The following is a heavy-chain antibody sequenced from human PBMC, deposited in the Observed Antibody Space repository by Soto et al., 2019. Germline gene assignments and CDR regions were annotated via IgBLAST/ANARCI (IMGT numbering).Heavy chain of an antibody. Sequence: ASVKVSCKASGYTFTSYGISWVLQAPGQGLEWMGWISACNGNRNYAQKLQGRVTMTTDTSTSTAYMELRSLRCDDTAVHDCVRVEEWELLPEEAFDIWGQGTMVTVSS. CDR2: ISACNGNR. J-gene: IGHJ3*02. CDR1: GYTFTSYG. CDR3: VRVEEWELLPEEAFDI. V-gene: IGHV1-18*04. D-gene: IGHD1-26*01.